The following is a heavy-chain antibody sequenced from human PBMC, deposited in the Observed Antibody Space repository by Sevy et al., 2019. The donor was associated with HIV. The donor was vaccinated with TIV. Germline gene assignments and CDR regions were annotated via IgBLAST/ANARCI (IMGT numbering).Heavy chain of an antibody. D-gene: IGHD2-2*01. CDR1: GFTFSSYW. CDR3: ARDCSSSTCLWGLDV. J-gene: IGHJ6*02. CDR2: IKKDGSER. Sequence: GGSLRLSCGGSGFTFSSYWMSWVRQAPGKGLEWVANIKKDGSERYYVDSVKGRFTISRDNAKKSLHLQMNSLRTEDTAVYYCARDCSSSTCLWGLDVWGQGTTVTVSS. V-gene: IGHV3-7*03.